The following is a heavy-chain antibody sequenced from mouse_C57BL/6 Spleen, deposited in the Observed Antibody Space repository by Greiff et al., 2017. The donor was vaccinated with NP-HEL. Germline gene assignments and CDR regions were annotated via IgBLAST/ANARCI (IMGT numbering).Heavy chain of an antibody. CDR3: ARHADSSGWFAY. J-gene: IGHJ3*01. D-gene: IGHD3-2*02. Sequence: EVQGVESGGDLVKPGGSLKLSCAASGFTFSSYGMSWVRQTPDKRLEWVATISSGGSYTYYPDSVKGRFTISRDNAKNTLYLQMSSLKSEDTAMYYCARHADSSGWFAYWGQGTLVTVSA. V-gene: IGHV5-6*01. CDR2: ISSGGSYT. CDR1: GFTFSSYG.